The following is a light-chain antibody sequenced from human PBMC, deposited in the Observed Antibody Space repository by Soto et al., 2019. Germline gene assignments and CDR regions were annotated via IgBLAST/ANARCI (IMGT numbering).Light chain of an antibody. J-gene: IGLJ1*01. V-gene: IGLV2-14*01. CDR2: DVS. Sequence: QSALTQPASVSGSPGQSITISCTGTSSDVGGNHVSWYQQHSGKAPRLIIYDVSNRPSGISNRFSGSKSDNTASLTISGLQADDEADYYCSSHTSSSRYVFGTGTQLTVL. CDR3: SSHTSSSRYV. CDR1: SSDVGGNH.